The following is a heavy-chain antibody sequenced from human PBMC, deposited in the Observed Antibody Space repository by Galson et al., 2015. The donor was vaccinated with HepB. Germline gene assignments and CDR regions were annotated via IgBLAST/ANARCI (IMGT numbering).Heavy chain of an antibody. D-gene: IGHD6-13*01. J-gene: IGHJ6*03. CDR1: GYTFSSYA. V-gene: IGHV1-69*13. Sequence: SVKVSCKASGYTFSSYAISWVRQAPGQGLEWMGGIIPIFGTANYAQKFQGRVTITADESTSTAYMELSSLRSEDTAVYYCARDPIAAAGTLLGYYYYMDVWGKGTTVTVSS. CDR2: IIPIFGTA. CDR3: ARDPIAAAGTLLGYYYYMDV.